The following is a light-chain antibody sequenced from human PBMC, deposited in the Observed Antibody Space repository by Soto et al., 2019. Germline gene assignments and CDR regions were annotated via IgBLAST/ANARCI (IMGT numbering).Light chain of an antibody. J-gene: IGLJ1*01. V-gene: IGLV2-14*03. CDR1: SSDVGAYNY. Sequence: QSVLTQPASVSGSPGQSIAISCTVTSSDVGAYNYVSWYQQHPGKAPKLIIYDVTNRPSGVSDRFSGSKSGNTASLTISGLQAEDETDYYCCSYTSSGTYVFGTGTKVTVL. CDR3: CSYTSSGTYV. CDR2: DVT.